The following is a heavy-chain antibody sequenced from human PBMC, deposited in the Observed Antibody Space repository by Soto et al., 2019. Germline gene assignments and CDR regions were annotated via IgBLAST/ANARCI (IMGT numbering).Heavy chain of an antibody. V-gene: IGHV3-23*01. CDR3: AKMEGIDPWAYSFGY. CDR2: IFGGGNGP. CDR1: GFTFGDFA. Sequence: EVQVLESGGGLVQPGGSLRLSCAATGFTFGDFAMSWVRQAPGKGLEWVSRIFGGGNGPHYADSVKGRVAISRDNSKNTLHRQMNSLRAEDTAVYYCAKMEGIDPWAYSFGYWGQGTLVTVSS. D-gene: IGHD3-10*01. J-gene: IGHJ4*02.